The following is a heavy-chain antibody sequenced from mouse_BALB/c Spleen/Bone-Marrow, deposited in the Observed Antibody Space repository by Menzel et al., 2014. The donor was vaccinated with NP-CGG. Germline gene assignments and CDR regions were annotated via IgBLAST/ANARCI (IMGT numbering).Heavy chain of an antibody. CDR1: GYTFTSYW. CDR2: INPSNGRT. Sequence: QVQLQQSGAELVKPGASVKLSCKASGYTFTSYWMHWVKQRPGQGLEWIGEINPSNGRTNYNEKFKSKATLTVDKSSSTAYMQLSSLTSEDSAVYYCATVGFDYWGQGTTLTVSS. V-gene: IGHV1S81*02. D-gene: IGHD1-3*01. CDR3: ATVGFDY. J-gene: IGHJ2*01.